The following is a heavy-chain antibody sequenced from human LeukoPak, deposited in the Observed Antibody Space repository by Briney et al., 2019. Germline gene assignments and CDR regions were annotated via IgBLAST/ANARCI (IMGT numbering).Heavy chain of an antibody. D-gene: IGHD2-21*01. CDR2: LSYDGDNK. CDR1: GFTFSSYA. Sequence: GRSLRLSCAASGFTFSSYALHWVRQAPGKGLEWVAVLSYDGDNKYYADSVKGRFTISRDNSKNTLYLQMNSLSAEDTAVYYCARLWNRFDYWGQGTLVTVSS. J-gene: IGHJ4*02. CDR3: ARLWNRFDY. V-gene: IGHV3-30*04.